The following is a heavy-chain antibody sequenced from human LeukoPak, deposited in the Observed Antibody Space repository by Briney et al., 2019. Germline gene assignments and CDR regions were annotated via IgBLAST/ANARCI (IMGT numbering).Heavy chain of an antibody. CDR3: ARDGGSPISSGWVPHGLKGYYYYMDV. CDR1: GGSFSGYY. J-gene: IGHJ6*03. D-gene: IGHD6-19*01. V-gene: IGHV4-34*01. CDR2: INHSGST. Sequence: SETLSLTCAVYGGSFSGYYWSWIRQPPGKGLEWIGEINHSGSTNYNPSLKSRVTISVDTSKNQFSLKLSSVTAADTAVYYCARDGGSPISSGWVPHGLKGYYYYMDVWGKGTTVTISS.